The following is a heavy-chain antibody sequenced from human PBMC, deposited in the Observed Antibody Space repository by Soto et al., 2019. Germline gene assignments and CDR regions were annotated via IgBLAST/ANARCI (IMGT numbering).Heavy chain of an antibody. D-gene: IGHD3-3*01. CDR1: GCTFSSYT. Sequence: QVQLVQSGAEVKKPGSSVKVSCKASGCTFSSYTISWVRQAPGQGLEWMGRIIPILGIANYAQKFQGRVTVHADKSKSTDYMELGSVRSEGTAVYCCARFDFWSGPPLDYWGQGTLVTVSS. V-gene: IGHV1-69*02. J-gene: IGHJ4*02. CDR2: IIPILGIA. CDR3: ARFDFWSGPPLDY.